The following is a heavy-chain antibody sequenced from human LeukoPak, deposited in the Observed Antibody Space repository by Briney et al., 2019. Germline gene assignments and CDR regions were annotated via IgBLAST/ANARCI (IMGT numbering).Heavy chain of an antibody. V-gene: IGHV1-2*06. D-gene: IGHD5-12*01. J-gene: IGHJ4*02. CDR1: GYTFTGYF. CDR3: ARGSYSGYDIDY. Sequence: GASVKVSCKASGYTFTGYFMHWVRQAPGQGLEWMGRIIPNSGGSNFAQNFQGRVTMTRDTSISTTHMELSSLRSDDTAVYYCARGSYSGYDIDYWGQGTLVTVSS. CDR2: IIPNSGGS.